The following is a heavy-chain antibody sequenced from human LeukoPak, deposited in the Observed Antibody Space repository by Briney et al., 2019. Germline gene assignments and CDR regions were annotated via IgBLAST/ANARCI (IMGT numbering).Heavy chain of an antibody. CDR2: ISSSSSYI. J-gene: IGHJ4*02. CDR3: ARESGYSYDQAFNY. D-gene: IGHD5-18*01. Sequence: GGSLRLSCAASGFTFSSYSMNWVRQAPGKGLEWVSSISSSSSYIYYADSVKGRFTISRDNAKNSLYLQMNSLRAEDTAVYYCARESGYSYDQAFNYWGQGTLVTVSS. CDR1: GFTFSSYS. V-gene: IGHV3-21*01.